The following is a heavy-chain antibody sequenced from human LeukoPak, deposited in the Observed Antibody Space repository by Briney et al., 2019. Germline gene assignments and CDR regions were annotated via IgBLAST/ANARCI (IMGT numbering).Heavy chain of an antibody. CDR2: INPSGGTT. CDR1: GYTFTSYY. CDR3: ARDFSSCWFDP. V-gene: IGHV1-46*01. D-gene: IGHD6-13*01. Sequence: GASVKVSCKASGYTFTSYYMHWVRQAPGQGLEWMGIINPSGGTTSYAQKFQGRVTMTRDTSTTTVYMELSSLRSEDTAVYYCARDFSSCWFDPWGQGTLVTVSS. J-gene: IGHJ5*02.